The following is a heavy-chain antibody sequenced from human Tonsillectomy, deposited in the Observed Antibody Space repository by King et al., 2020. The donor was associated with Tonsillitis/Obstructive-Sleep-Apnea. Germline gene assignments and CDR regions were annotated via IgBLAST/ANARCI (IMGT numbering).Heavy chain of an antibody. CDR3: ARLYYDFWSGYYPSYYYYYMDV. CDR2: ISSSGSTI. J-gene: IGHJ6*03. CDR1: GFTFSDYY. D-gene: IGHD3-3*01. Sequence: VQLVESGGGLVKPGGSLRLSCAASGFTFSDYYMSWIRQAPGKGLEWVSYISSSGSTIYYAYSVKGRFTISRDNAKNSLYLQMNSLRAEDTAVYYCARLYYDFWSGYYPSYYYYYMDVWGKGTTVTVSS. V-gene: IGHV3-11*01.